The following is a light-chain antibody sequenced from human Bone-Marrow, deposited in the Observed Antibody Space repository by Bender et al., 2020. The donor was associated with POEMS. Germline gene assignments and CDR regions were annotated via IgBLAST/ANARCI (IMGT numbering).Light chain of an antibody. CDR3: SSDTGSAVLL. V-gene: IGLV2-14*01. J-gene: IGLJ3*02. CDR2: DVT. Sequence: QSALTQPASVSGSPGQSITISCTGTSSDVGGYNYVSWYQQHPGKAPKFMIYDVTNRPSGVSNRFSGSKSGNTASLTISGIQAGDVADYYCSSDTGSAVLLFGGGTKLTVL. CDR1: SSDVGGYNY.